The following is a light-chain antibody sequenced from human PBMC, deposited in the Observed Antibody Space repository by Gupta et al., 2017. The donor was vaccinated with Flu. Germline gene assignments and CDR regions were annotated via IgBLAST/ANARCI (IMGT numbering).Light chain of an antibody. V-gene: IGLV3-21*02. CDR1: IGTRS. CDR3: QVWDSSSDHRYL. J-gene: IGLJ1*01. CDR2: DDS. Sequence: VLTQPPSVSVALGQTARITCGGNIGTRSGHWYQQKPGQAPVLVVYDDSDRPSGIPERFSGSNSGNTATLTISRVAAGDEADYYCQVWDSSSDHRYLFGAGTKVTVL.